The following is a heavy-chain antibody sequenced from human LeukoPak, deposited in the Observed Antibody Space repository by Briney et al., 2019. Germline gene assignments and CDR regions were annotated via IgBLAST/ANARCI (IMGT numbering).Heavy chain of an antibody. D-gene: IGHD2-2*01. Sequence: GASVKVSCKASGYTFTSYYMHWVRQAPGQGPEWMGIINPSGGSTSYAQKFQGRVTMTRDTSTSTVYMELSSLRSEDTAVYYCARVSQDCSSTSCYAIQFDYWGQRTLVTVSS. CDR3: ARVSQDCSSTSCYAIQFDY. CDR2: INPSGGST. V-gene: IGHV1-46*01. CDR1: GYTFTSYY. J-gene: IGHJ4*02.